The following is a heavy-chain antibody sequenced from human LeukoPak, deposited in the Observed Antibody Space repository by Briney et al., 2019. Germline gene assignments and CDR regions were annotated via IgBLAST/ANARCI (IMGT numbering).Heavy chain of an antibody. CDR3: ARGGGTIFGVVNSLDY. V-gene: IGHV1-69*05. Sequence: ASVKVSCKTSRGTFSSYTISWVRQAPGQGLEWMGGSIPIFGTANNAQKLQGRVIITTDESTSTAYMELSSLTSEDTAVYFCARGGGTIFGVVNSLDYWGQGTLVTVSS. J-gene: IGHJ4*02. D-gene: IGHD3-3*01. CDR2: SIPIFGTA. CDR1: RGTFSSYT.